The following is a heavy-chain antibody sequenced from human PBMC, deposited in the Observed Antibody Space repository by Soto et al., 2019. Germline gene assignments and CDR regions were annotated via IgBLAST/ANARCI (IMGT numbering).Heavy chain of an antibody. J-gene: IGHJ3*02. CDR3: AKLPHNYGFPRMWAFDI. V-gene: IGHV3-30*18. Sequence: QVQLVESGGGVVQPGRSLRLSCAASGFTFSSYGMHWVRQAPGKGLEWVADICYGGSNIYYADSVKGRFTISRDNSKKTLYQQINSLRADDTAVYYCAKLPHNYGFPRMWAFDIWGQGTLVTVSS. CDR2: ICYGGSNI. D-gene: IGHD5-18*01. CDR1: GFTFSSYG.